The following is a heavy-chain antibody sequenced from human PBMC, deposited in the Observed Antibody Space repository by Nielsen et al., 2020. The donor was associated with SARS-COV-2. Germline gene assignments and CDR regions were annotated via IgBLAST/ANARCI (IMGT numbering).Heavy chain of an antibody. V-gene: IGHV3-20*01. D-gene: IGHD2-8*02. CDR1: GFTFDDYG. Sequence: GSLRLSCAASGFTFDDYGMSWVRQAPGKGLEWVSGINWNGGSTGYADSVKGRFTISRDNAKNSLYLQMNSLRAEDTALYHCVTWALVSADYGMDVWGQGTTVTVSS. J-gene: IGHJ6*02. CDR3: VTWALVSADYGMDV. CDR2: INWNGGST.